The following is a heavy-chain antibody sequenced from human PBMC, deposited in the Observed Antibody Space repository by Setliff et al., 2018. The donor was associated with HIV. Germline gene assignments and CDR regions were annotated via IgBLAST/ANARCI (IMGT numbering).Heavy chain of an antibody. CDR3: TADLTDPPAYGPDY. Sequence: PGGSLRLSCAASGFTFSNAWMSWVRQAPGKGLEWVGRIKTKTGGGTTDYAAPVKGRFTISRDDPKNTVYLQLNSLKTEDTAMYYCTADLTDPPAYGPDYWGQGTLVTVSS. CDR2: IKTKTGGGTT. J-gene: IGHJ4*02. V-gene: IGHV3-15*01. D-gene: IGHD2-21*01. CDR1: GFTFSNAW.